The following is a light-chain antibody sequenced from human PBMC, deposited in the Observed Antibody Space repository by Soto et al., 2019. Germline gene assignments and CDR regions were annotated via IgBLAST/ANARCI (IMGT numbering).Light chain of an antibody. CDR2: QTS. J-gene: IGKJ1*01. CDR1: QYINTR. V-gene: IGKV3-11*01. Sequence: EIVLTQSPATLSSFPGDRVTLSCSASQYINTRLAWYQHRPGQAPRLLIYQTSIRAAGIPARFSASGSGTDFTLTISDVQPEDFALYYCHRRQSWPRTFGQGTKVDI. CDR3: HRRQSWPRT.